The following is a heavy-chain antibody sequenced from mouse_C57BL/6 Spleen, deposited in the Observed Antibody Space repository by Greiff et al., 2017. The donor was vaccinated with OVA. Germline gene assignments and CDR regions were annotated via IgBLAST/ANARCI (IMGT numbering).Heavy chain of an antibody. D-gene: IGHD1-1*01. CDR2: IHPNSGST. Sequence: VKLQQPGAELVKPGASVKLSCKASGYTFTSYWMHWVKQRPGQGLEWIGMIHPNSGSTNYNEKFKSKATLTVDKSSSTAYMQLSSLTSEDSAVYYCARDNYGSSSSWFAYWGQGTLVTVSA. J-gene: IGHJ3*01. CDR3: ARDNYGSSSSWFAY. CDR1: GYTFTSYW. V-gene: IGHV1-64*01.